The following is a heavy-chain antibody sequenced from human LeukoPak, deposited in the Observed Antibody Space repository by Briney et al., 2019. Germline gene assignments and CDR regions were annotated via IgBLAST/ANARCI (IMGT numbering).Heavy chain of an antibody. CDR3: AKVPYYDFWSGYNRYFDY. Sequence: GGSLRLSCAASGFTFSSYSMNWVRQAPGKGLECVSAISDSGGSTYYANSVKGRFTISRDNSKNTLYLQMNSLRAEDTAVYYCAKVPYYDFWSGYNRYFDYWGQGTLVTVSS. CDR2: ISDSGGST. D-gene: IGHD3-3*01. CDR1: GFTFSSYS. J-gene: IGHJ4*02. V-gene: IGHV3-23*01.